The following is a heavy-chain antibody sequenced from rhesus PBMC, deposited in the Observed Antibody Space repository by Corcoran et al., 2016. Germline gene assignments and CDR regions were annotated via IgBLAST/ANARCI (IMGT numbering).Heavy chain of an antibody. J-gene: IGHJ1*01. V-gene: IGHV4S10*01. CDR3: ATEYFEF. CDR1: GGSISDSYR. Sequence: QVQLQESGPGVVKPSETLSLTCAVSGGSISDSYRWSWIRQPPGKGLEWIGYIYGSSTSTNYNPSLKSRVTISKDTSKNQFSLKLSSVTAADTAVYYCATEYFEFWGQGALVTVSS. CDR2: IYGSSTST.